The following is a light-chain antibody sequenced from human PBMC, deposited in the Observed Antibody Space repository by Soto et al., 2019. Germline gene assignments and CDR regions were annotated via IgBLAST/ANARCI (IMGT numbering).Light chain of an antibody. V-gene: IGLV2-14*01. CDR2: EVT. J-gene: IGLJ2*01. Sequence: QSALTQPASVSGSPGQSITNSCTGTSNDVGSYNYVYWYQHHPGKAPKLLIFEVTNRPSGVSNRFSGSKSGNTASLTISGLRSEDEADYFCASYTSINILEFGGGTKLTVL. CDR3: ASYTSINILE. CDR1: SNDVGSYNY.